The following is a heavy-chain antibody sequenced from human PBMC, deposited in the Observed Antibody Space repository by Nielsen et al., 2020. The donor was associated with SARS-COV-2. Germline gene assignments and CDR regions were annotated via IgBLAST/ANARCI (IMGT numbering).Heavy chain of an antibody. J-gene: IGHJ4*02. CDR2: INHSGST. CDR3: ARDDYEGVGY. D-gene: IGHD3-16*01. V-gene: IGHV4-39*07. CDR1: GGSISSSSYY. Sequence: SETLSLTCTVSGGSISSSSYYWSWIRQPPGKGLEWIGEINHSGSTNYNPSLKSRVTISVDTSKNQFSLKLSSVTAADTAVYYCARDDYEGVGYWGQGTLVTVSS.